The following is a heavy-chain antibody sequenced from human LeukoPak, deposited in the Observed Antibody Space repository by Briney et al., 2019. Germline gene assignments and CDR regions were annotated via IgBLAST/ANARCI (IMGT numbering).Heavy chain of an antibody. CDR1: GGSISSSSHY. Sequence: SETLSLTCTVSGGSISSSSHYWGWIRQPPGKGLEWIGSIYYDGNTYYNPSLKSRVTMSVDTSKNQFSLQLNSVTPEDTAVYYCAREREVLDWFDPWGQGTLVTVSS. D-gene: IGHD1-26*01. CDR3: AREREVLDWFDP. J-gene: IGHJ5*02. CDR2: IYYDGNT. V-gene: IGHV4-39*02.